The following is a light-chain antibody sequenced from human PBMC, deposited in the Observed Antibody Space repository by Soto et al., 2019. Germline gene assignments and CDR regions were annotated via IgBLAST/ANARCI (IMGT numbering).Light chain of an antibody. J-gene: IGKJ5*01. Sequence: DIQMTQSPSSLSASVGDRVIITCRASQAFSNLLAWYQQKPGKAPKLLIYGASTLQGGVPSRFSGSESGTDFTLTISSVQPEDFATYYCQQAYSFPITFGQGTRLEIK. CDR2: GAS. CDR1: QAFSNL. CDR3: QQAYSFPIT. V-gene: IGKV1-12*01.